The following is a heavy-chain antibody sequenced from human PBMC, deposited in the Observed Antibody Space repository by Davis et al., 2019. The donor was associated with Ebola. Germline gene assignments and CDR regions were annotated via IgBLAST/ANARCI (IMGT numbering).Heavy chain of an antibody. CDR1: GYTFTSYA. J-gene: IGHJ6*04. CDR3: ARDTASGYGSAFYGMDV. D-gene: IGHD3-10*01. CDR2: INTNTGNP. Sequence: AASVKVSCKASGYTFTSYAMNWVRQAPGQGLEWMGWINTNTGNPTYAQGFTGRFVFSLDTSVSTAYLQISSLKAEDTAVYYCARDTASGYGSAFYGMDVWGRGTAVTVSP. V-gene: IGHV7-4-1*02.